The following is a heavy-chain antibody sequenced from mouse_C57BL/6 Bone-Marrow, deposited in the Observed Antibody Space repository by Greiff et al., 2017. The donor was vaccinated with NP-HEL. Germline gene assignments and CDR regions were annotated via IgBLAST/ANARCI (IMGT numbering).Heavy chain of an antibody. CDR3: ARLYCCGSCYRFAY. Sequence: VQLQQSGAELARPGASVKLSCKASGYTFTSYGISWVKQRTGQGLEWIGEIYPRSGNTDYNEKFKGKATLTADKSSSTAYMELRSLTSEDSAVCFSARLYCCGSCYRFAYWGQGTLVTVSA. CDR2: IYPRSGNT. D-gene: IGHD1-1*01. J-gene: IGHJ3*01. V-gene: IGHV1-81*01. CDR1: GYTFTSYG.